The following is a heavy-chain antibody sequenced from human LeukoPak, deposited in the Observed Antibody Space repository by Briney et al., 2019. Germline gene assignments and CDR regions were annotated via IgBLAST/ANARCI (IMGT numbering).Heavy chain of an antibody. V-gene: IGHV5-51*01. CDR3: ARRHSSSWSL. CDR2: IYPGDSDT. CDR1: GYSFTSYW. Sequence: GAALQTSSKGSGYSFTSYWIGWVRRMPGKGREGRGIIYPGDSDTRYSPSFQGQVTISADKSISTAYLQWSSLKASDTAMYYCARRHSSSWSLWGQGTLVTVSS. D-gene: IGHD6-13*01. J-gene: IGHJ4*02.